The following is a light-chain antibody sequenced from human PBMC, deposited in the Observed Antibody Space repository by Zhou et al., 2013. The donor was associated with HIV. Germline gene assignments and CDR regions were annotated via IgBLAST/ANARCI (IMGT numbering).Light chain of an antibody. CDR2: GAS. Sequence: EIVMTQSPATLSVSPGDRVTLSCRASQSVTSKLAWYQQKPGQAPRLLIYGASTRAAGIPARFSGSGSETEFTLTISSLQAEDFAVYYCQQRSNWPPYAFGQGTKLEIK. V-gene: IGKV3-15*01. CDR3: QQRSNWPPYA. CDR1: QSVTSK. J-gene: IGKJ2*01.